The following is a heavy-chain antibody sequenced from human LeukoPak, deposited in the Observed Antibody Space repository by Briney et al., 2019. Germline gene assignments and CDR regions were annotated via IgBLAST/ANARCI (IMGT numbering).Heavy chain of an antibody. CDR2: IYPGDSDT. V-gene: IGHV5-51*01. D-gene: IGHD3-10*01. CDR3: ARNGISGYYYMDV. CDR1: GYIFTSYW. Sequence: GESLQISCQGSGYIFTSYWIGWVRQLPGKGLEWMGIIYPGDSDTRYSPFFQGQVTISADKSISTAYLQWSSLKASDTAMYDCARNGISGYYYMDVCGKGTTVTVSS. J-gene: IGHJ6*03.